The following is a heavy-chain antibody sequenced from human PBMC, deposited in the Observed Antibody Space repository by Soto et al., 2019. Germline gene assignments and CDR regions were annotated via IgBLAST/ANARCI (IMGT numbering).Heavy chain of an antibody. CDR2: ISYDGSNK. J-gene: IGHJ4*02. D-gene: IGHD6-19*01. Sequence: VGSLRLSCAASGFTFSSYGMHWVRQAPGKGLEWVAVISYDGSNKYYADSVKGRFTISRDNSKNTLYLQMNSLRAEDTAVYHCAKEESGWSILDYWGQGTLVTVSS. CDR1: GFTFSSYG. V-gene: IGHV3-30*18. CDR3: AKEESGWSILDY.